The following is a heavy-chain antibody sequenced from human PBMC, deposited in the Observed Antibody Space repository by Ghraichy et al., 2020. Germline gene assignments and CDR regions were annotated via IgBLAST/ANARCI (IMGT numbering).Heavy chain of an antibody. J-gene: IGHJ5*02. D-gene: IGHD5-24*01. CDR2: ITTKSGNT. CDR3: ARGINYFDP. Sequence: KVSCKASGYTFINYGITWVRQAPGQGLEWLGWITTKSGNTQYGWKFQGRVTMTTDTSTTTTYMELRSLRSDDTAVYYCARGINYFDPWGQGTLVTVSS. CDR1: GYTFINYG. V-gene: IGHV1-18*01.